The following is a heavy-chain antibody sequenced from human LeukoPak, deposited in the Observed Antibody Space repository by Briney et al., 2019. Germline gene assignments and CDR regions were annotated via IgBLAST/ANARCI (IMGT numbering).Heavy chain of an antibody. D-gene: IGHD4/OR15-4a*01. J-gene: IGHJ5*02. CDR3: TRISNSANFPNCFDP. CDR2: ISSISNYI. V-gene: IGHV3-21*01. CDR1: GFTFSSST. Sequence: PGGSLRLSCAASGFTFSSSTMNWVRQAPGKGLEWVSSISSISNYIYYADSLKGRFTISRDNANNSLYLQMNSLRAEDTAVYYCTRISNSANFPNCFDPWGQGNLVTVSS.